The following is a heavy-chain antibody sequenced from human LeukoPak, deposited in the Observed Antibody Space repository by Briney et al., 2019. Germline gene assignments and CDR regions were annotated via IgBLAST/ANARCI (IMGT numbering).Heavy chain of an antibody. D-gene: IGHD5-18*01. Sequence: GGSLRLSCAASGFTVSSNYMSWVRQAPGKGLEWVSVIYSGGSTYYADSVKGRFTISRDNSKNTLYLQMNSLRAEDTAMYYCARDRGYSYGYTHWFDPWGQGTLVTVSS. CDR2: IYSGGST. V-gene: IGHV3-66*01. CDR1: GFTVSSNY. J-gene: IGHJ5*02. CDR3: ARDRGYSYGYTHWFDP.